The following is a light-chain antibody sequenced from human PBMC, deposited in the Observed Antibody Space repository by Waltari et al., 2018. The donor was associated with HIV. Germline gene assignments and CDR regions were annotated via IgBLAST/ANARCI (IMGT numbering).Light chain of an antibody. Sequence: ETVLTLPPGTRSLSPGARATLSCRASQSVSSSYLAWYQQKPGQAPRLLIYGASSRATGIPDRFSGSGSGTDFTLTISRLEPEDFAVYYCQQYGSSRTFGQGTKVEIK. CDR1: QSVSSSY. V-gene: IGKV3-20*01. CDR3: QQYGSSRT. CDR2: GAS. J-gene: IGKJ1*01.